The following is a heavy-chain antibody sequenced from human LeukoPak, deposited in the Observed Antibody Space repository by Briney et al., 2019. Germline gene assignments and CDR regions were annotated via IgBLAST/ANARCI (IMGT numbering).Heavy chain of an antibody. CDR2: ISYDGSNK. CDR1: GFTFSSYG. D-gene: IGHD3-22*01. CDR3: ARGPFDYYDSSGYPIDY. J-gene: IGHJ4*02. V-gene: IGHV3-30*03. Sequence: GGSLRLSCAASGFTFSSYGMHWVRQAPGKGLEWVAVISYDGSNKYYADSVKGRFTISRDNSKNTLYLQMNSLRAEDTAVYYCARGPFDYYDSSGYPIDYWGQGTLVTVSS.